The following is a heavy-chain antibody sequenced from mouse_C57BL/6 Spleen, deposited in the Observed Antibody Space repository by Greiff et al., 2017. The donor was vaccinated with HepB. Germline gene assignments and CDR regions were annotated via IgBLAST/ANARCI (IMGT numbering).Heavy chain of an antibody. CDR3: ARYYYGSSYWDYFDY. D-gene: IGHD1-1*01. J-gene: IGHJ2*01. V-gene: IGHV1-55*01. CDR1: GYTFTSYW. CDR2: IYPGSGST. Sequence: QVQLQQPGAELVKPGASVKMSCKASGYTFTSYWITWVKQRPGQGLEWIGDIYPGSGSTNYNEKFKSKATLTVDTSSSTAYMPLSSLTSEDSAVYYCARYYYGSSYWDYFDYWGQGTTLTVSS.